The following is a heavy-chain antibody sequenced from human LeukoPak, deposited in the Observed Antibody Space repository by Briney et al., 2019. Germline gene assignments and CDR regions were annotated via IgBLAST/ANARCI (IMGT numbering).Heavy chain of an antibody. CDR3: AKGEQQLVQSAHFDY. CDR2: ISWNSGSI. V-gene: IGHV3-9*01. D-gene: IGHD6-13*01. CDR1: GFTFSSYS. J-gene: IGHJ4*02. Sequence: GGSLRLSCAASGFTFSSYSMNWVRQAPGKGLEWVSGISWNSGSIGYADSVKGRFTISRDNAKNSLYLQMNSLRAEDTALYYCAKGEQQLVQSAHFDYWGQGTLVTVSS.